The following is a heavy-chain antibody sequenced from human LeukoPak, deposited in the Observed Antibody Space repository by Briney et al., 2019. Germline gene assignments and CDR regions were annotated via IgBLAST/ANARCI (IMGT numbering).Heavy chain of an antibody. CDR3: ARGGGNTNWFDP. D-gene: IGHD3-16*01. CDR2: VYYSGST. Sequence: SETLSLTCTVSGGSLSSDYWSWIRQPPTKGLEWIGYVYYSGSTNYNPSLKSRVTISVDTSKNQFSLKLSSVTAADTAVYCCARGGGNTNWFDPWGQGILVTVSS. J-gene: IGHJ5*02. V-gene: IGHV4-59*01. CDR1: GGSLSSDY.